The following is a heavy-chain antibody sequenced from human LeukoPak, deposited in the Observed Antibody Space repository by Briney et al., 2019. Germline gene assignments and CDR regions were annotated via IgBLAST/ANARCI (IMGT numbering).Heavy chain of an antibody. V-gene: IGHV1-69*05. CDR1: GGTFSSYA. CDR3: ANYGDSDAFYI. CDR2: IIPIFGTA. Sequence: SVKVSCKASGGTFSSYAISWVRQAPGQGLEWMGGIIPIFGTANYAQKLQGRVTITTDESTSTAYMELTSLRSENTAVYYCANYGDSDAFYIWGQGTMVPVSS. D-gene: IGHD4-17*01. J-gene: IGHJ3*02.